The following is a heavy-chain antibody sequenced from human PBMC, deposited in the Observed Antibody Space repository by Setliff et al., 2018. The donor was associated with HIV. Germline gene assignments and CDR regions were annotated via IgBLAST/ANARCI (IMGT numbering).Heavy chain of an antibody. J-gene: IGHJ5*02. CDR2: IYYSGST. D-gene: IGHD3-22*01. CDR3: ARHTKHINMIYWLDP. CDR1: GGSISSSSYY. V-gene: IGHV4-39*01. Sequence: SETLSLTCTVSGGSISSSSYYWGWIRQPPGKGLEWIGSIYYSGSTYYNPSLKSRVTISVDTSKNQFSLKLSSVTAADTAVYYCARHTKHINMIYWLDPWGQGTLVTVSS.